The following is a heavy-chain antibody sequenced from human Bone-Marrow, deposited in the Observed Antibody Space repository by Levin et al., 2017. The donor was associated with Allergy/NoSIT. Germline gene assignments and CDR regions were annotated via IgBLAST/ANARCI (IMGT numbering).Heavy chain of an antibody. J-gene: IGHJ5*02. V-gene: IGHV3-7*01. Sequence: GESLKISCAASGFTFSSFSMTWVRQAPGKGLEWVANIKQDGSEDYFVESVKGRFTISRDNAKNSLFLQINSLRVDDTAVYYCVRHGFTSRYDWLDPWGQGTLVTVSS. CDR2: IKQDGSED. CDR1: GFTFSSFS. CDR3: VRHGFTSRYDWLDP. D-gene: IGHD1-1*01.